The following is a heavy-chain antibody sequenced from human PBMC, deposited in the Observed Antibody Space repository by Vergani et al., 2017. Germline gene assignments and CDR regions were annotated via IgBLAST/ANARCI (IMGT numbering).Heavy chain of an antibody. J-gene: IGHJ5*02. V-gene: IGHV5-51*03. CDR2: IYAGDSDV. D-gene: IGHD3-3*01. CDR3: ATTHDFSSLYSSYNWFDP. Sequence: EVQLVQSGAEVKKPGESLKISCQGSRYSITNYWIAWVRQRPGKGLEWMGIIYAGDSDVSYSPSFQGQVTMSVDKSLSTAYLQWSSLKASDTATYYCATTHDFSSLYSSYNWFDPWGQGTQVTVSS. CDR1: RYSITNYW.